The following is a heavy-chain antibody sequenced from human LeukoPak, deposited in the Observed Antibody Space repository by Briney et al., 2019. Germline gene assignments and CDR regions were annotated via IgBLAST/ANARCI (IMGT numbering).Heavy chain of an antibody. CDR1: GGSISSSSYY. CDR3: ARSPGVARGVLDY. D-gene: IGHD3-10*01. CDR2: IYYSGST. J-gene: IGHJ4*02. Sequence: SETLSLTCTVSGGSISSSSYYWGWVRQPPGKGLGWIGSIYYSGSTYYNPSLKSRVTISVDTSKNQFSLKLSSVTAADTAVYYCARSPGVARGVLDYWGQGTLVTVSS. V-gene: IGHV4-39*01.